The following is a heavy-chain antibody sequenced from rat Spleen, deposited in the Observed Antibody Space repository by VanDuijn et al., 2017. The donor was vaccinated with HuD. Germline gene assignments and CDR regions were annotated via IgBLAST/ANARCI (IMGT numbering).Heavy chain of an antibody. V-gene: IGHV5-22*01. J-gene: IGHJ2*01. CDR3: ARHGYTRYYFDY. CDR2: ISYEGSGT. D-gene: IGHD1-9*01. Sequence: EVQLVESGGGLVQPGRSMKLSCVASGFTFSDYYMAWVRQAPKKGLEWVASISYEGSGTYYGDSVKGRFTISRDNAKSTLSLQMNSLRSEDTATYYCARHGYTRYYFDYWGQGVMGTVSS. CDR1: GFTFSDYY.